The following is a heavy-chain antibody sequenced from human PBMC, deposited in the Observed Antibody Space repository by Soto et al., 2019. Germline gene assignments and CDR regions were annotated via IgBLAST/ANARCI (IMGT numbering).Heavy chain of an antibody. J-gene: IGHJ4*02. V-gene: IGHV4-34*01. Sequence: SETLSLTCAVYGGSFSGYYWTWIRQPPGTGLEWIGEINHSGSTNYNPSLKSRVTISVDTSKNQFSLKLTSVTAADTAVYYCARDKITGLFDYWGQRTPVTVSS. CDR3: ARDKITGLFDY. D-gene: IGHD2-8*02. CDR2: INHSGST. CDR1: GGSFSGYY.